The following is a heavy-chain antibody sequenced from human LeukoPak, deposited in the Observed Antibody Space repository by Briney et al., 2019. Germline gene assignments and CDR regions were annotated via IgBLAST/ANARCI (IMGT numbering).Heavy chain of an antibody. V-gene: IGHV3-23*01. CDR1: GFTFSSYA. J-gene: IGHJ4*02. Sequence: GGSPRLSCAASGFTFSSYAMTWVRQAPGKGLAWVSSISKSDGSTYYADSVKGRFTISRDNSKNTVYLHMDSLRVEDTAIYYCARGALIPDFRGQGTLVTVSS. CDR2: ISKSDGST. CDR3: ARGALIPDF. D-gene: IGHD2-21*01.